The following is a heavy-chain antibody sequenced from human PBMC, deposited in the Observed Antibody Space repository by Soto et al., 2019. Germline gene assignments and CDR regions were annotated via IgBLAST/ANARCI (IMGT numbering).Heavy chain of an antibody. V-gene: IGHV1-58*02. CDR1: GFTFTSSA. D-gene: IGHD3-3*01. CDR2: IVVGSGNT. CDR3: AAGQRGYDFWSGYFVQDYYYMDV. J-gene: IGHJ6*03. Sequence: SVKVSCKASGFTFTSSAMQWVRQARGQRLEWIGWIVVGSGNTNYAQKFQERVTITRDMSTGTAYMELSSLRSEDTAVYYCAAGQRGYDFWSGYFVQDYYYMDVWGKGTKVTVSS.